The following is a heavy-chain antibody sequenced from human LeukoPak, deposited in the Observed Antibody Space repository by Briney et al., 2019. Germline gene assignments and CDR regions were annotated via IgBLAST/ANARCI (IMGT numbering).Heavy chain of an antibody. CDR1: GYTFTNYA. CDR2: INAGNGNT. D-gene: IGHD2-2*01. Sequence: GASEKVSCKGSGYTFTNYAMNWVGQAPGQRREGMGWINAGNGNTKSSQRFQDRVTITRDTSASTASMELNSLRSVDTAVYYCTRGIWSSHNKDYYFDYWGQGSLVTVSS. CDR3: TRGIWSSHNKDYYFDY. J-gene: IGHJ4*02. V-gene: IGHV1-3*01.